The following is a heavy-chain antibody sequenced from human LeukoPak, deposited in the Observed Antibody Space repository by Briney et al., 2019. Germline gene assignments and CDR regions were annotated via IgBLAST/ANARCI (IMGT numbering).Heavy chain of an antibody. V-gene: IGHV3-74*01. D-gene: IGHD5-18*01. CDR1: GFTFSSYW. CDR2: INSDGSST. CDR3: AKDSSGGIQAV. Sequence: GGSLRLSCAASGFTFSSYWMHWVRQAPGKGLVWVSRINSDGSSTSYADSVKGRFTISRDNAKNSLYLQMNSLRAEDTAVYYCAKDSSGGIQAVWGQGTLVTVSS. J-gene: IGHJ4*02.